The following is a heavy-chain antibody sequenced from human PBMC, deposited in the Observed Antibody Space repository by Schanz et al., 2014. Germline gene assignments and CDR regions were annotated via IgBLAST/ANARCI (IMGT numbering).Heavy chain of an antibody. CDR3: ARGGYSYALSAFDI. Sequence: QVQLVQSGAEVKKPGPSVKVSCKASGGTFSSFGINWVRQAPGQGLEWMGRIIPSLGLAKYEQKFQDKVTITADTSTTTAYMELSGLRSEDTAVYYCARGGYSYALSAFDIWGQGTMVTVSS. J-gene: IGHJ3*02. CDR2: IIPSLGLA. D-gene: IGHD5-18*01. V-gene: IGHV1-69*04. CDR1: GGTFSSFG.